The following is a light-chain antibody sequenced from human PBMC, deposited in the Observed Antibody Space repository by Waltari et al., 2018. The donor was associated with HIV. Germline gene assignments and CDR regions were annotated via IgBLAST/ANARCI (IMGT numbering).Light chain of an antibody. Sequence: QSVLTQPPSVSGAPGQRVTISCTGSRSHIRAGYDVHLYHQLPGPAPKLLIYANINRPSGVPDRFSGSKSGSSAALAITGLQAEDEAHYYCQSFDSSLTTSGVIFGGGTKLTVL. CDR2: ANI. J-gene: IGLJ2*01. CDR3: QSFDSSLTTSGVI. CDR1: RSHIRAGYD. V-gene: IGLV1-40*01.